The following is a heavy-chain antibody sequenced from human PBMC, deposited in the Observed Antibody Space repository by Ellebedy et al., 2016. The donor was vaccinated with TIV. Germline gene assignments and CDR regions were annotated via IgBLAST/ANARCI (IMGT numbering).Heavy chain of an antibody. V-gene: IGHV3-7*01. D-gene: IGHD5-12*01. J-gene: IGHJ4*02. CDR2: INQGGSEK. Sequence: GESLKISCTASGFAFSACWMTWVRQAPGKRLEWVASINQGGSEKIYVDSVRGRFTISRDNAKKSLYLQMNSLTDDDTAVYYCATHSGYADWGQGTLVIVSS. CDR3: ATHSGYAD. CDR1: GFAFSACW.